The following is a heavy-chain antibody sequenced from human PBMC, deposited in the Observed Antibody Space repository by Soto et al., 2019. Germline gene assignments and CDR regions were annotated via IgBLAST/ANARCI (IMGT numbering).Heavy chain of an antibody. CDR3: ARLPSTMSIAPALNDAFDI. CDR1: GYSFTSYW. V-gene: IGHV5-51*01. Sequence: PGESLKISCKGSGYSFTSYWIGWVRQMPGKGLDWLGFIYPGDSDTIYSPSFQGQVTISADKSISTAYLQWSSLKASDTAMYYCARLPSTMSIAPALNDAFDIWGQGTMVTVSS. J-gene: IGHJ3*02. D-gene: IGHD6-6*01. CDR2: IYPGDSDT.